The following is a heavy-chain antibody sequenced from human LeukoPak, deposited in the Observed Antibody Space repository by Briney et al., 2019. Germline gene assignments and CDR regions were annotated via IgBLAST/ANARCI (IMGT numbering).Heavy chain of an antibody. CDR1: GFTFSSYW. Sequence: GGSLRLSCAASGFTFSSYWMHWVRQAPGKGLVWVSRINSDGSSTSYADSVKGRFTISRDNAKNTLYLQMNSLRAEDTAVYYCAKDGNGWQFYYYYMDAWGKGTTVTVSS. CDR2: INSDGSST. D-gene: IGHD6-19*01. V-gene: IGHV3-74*01. CDR3: AKDGNGWQFYYYYMDA. J-gene: IGHJ6*03.